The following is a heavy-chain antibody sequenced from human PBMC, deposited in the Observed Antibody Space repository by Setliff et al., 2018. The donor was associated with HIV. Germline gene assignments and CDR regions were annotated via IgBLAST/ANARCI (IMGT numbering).Heavy chain of an antibody. CDR3: ASGRGEYSSGWYRNALDI. Sequence: ASVKVSCKASGATFISYGINWVRQAPGQGLEWMGWISAYNGDTKYAQKFQGRVTMTTDTSTSTAYMELRSLRSDDTAVYYCASGRGEYSSGWYRNALDIWGQGKMVT. V-gene: IGHV1-18*01. J-gene: IGHJ3*02. D-gene: IGHD6-19*01. CDR1: GATFISYG. CDR2: ISAYNGDT.